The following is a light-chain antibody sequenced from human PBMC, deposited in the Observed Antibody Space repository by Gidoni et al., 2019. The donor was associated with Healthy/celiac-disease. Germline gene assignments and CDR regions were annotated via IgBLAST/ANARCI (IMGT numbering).Light chain of an antibody. CDR1: QSVSSSY. CDR3: QQYGSSGRT. J-gene: IGKJ1*01. Sequence: EIVLTQSPGTLSLSPGERATLSCRASQSVSSSYLAWYQQKPGQAPRLLISGASSRATGIPDRFSGSGSGTDFTLTISRLEPEDFAVYYCQQYGSSGRTFGQGTKVEIK. V-gene: IGKV3-20*01. CDR2: GAS.